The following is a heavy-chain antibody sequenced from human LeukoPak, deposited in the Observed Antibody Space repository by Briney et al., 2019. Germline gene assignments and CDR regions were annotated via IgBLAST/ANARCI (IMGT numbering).Heavy chain of an antibody. V-gene: IGHV4-61*02. CDR3: ARRVHCGGDCQGNWFDP. CDR2: IYTSGST. J-gene: IGHJ5*02. CDR1: GGSISSGSYY. Sequence: SETLSLTCTVSGGSISSGSYYWSWIRQPAGKGLEWIGRIYTSGSTNYNPSLKSRVTISVDTSKNQFSLKLSSVTAADTAVYYCARRVHCGGDCQGNWFDPWGQGTLVTVSS. D-gene: IGHD2-21*02.